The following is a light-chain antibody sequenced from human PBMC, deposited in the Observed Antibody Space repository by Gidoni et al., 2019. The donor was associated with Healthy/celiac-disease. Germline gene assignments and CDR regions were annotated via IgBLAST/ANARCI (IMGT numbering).Light chain of an antibody. J-gene: IGKJ5*01. V-gene: IGKV4-1*01. CDR2: WAS. Sequence: DIVMTQSPDSLAVSLGERATINCKSSQSVLYSSNNKNYLAWYQQKPGQPPKLLIYWASTRESGVPDRFSGSGSGTDFTLTISSLQAEDVAVYHCQQYYSTPITFXXXTRLEIK. CDR1: QSVLYSSNNKNY. CDR3: QQYYSTPIT.